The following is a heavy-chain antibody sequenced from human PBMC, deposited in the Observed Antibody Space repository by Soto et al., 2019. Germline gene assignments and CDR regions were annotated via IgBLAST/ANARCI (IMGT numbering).Heavy chain of an antibody. CDR1: GFTFRTYA. V-gene: IGHV3-30*18. Sequence: QVQVVESGGGVVQAGRCLRLSCAASGFTFRTYAMHWVRQAPGRGLEWVAVISHDGSNADYGDSVKGRFTISRDNSKSTLSLQMNSLRPEDTGVYYCAKDAGSTEYFFASWGQGTLVSVSS. CDR3: AKDAGSTEYFFAS. J-gene: IGHJ4*02. CDR2: ISHDGSNA.